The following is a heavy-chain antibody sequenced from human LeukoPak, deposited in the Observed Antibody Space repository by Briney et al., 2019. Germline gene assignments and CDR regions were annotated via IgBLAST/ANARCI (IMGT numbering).Heavy chain of an antibody. J-gene: IGHJ4*02. V-gene: IGHV4-34*01. CDR3: ARGGNYGDRILSIDY. D-gene: IGHD4-17*01. Sequence: SETLSLTCAVYGGSFSGYYWSWIRQPPGKGLEWIGEINHSGSTNYNPSLKSRVTISVDTSKNQFSLKLSSVTAADTAVYYCARGGNYGDRILSIDYWGQGTLVTVSS. CDR1: GGSFSGYY. CDR2: INHSGST.